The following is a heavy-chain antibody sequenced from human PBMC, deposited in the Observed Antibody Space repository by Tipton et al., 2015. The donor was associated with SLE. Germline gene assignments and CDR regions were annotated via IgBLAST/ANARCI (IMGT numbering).Heavy chain of an antibody. V-gene: IGHV4-39*07. D-gene: IGHD5/OR15-5a*01. Sequence: TLSLTCTVSDGSIRSTNYYWGWIRQPPGKGLEWIGSIFYSGSTNYNPSLKSRVTISVDTSKNQFSLKLSSVTAADTAVYYCAGVSRDAFEIWGQGTMVTVSS. CDR2: IFYSGST. CDR1: DGSIRSTNYY. CDR3: AGVSRDAFEI. J-gene: IGHJ3*02.